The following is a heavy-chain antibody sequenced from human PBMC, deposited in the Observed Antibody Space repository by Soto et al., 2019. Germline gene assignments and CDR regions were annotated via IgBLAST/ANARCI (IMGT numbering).Heavy chain of an antibody. CDR2: ISSSVSAI. J-gene: IGHJ6*02. CDR1: GFTFSTYE. V-gene: IGHV3-48*03. CDR3: VRSGYQLLNGMDV. D-gene: IGHD2-2*01. Sequence: PGESLRLSCAASGFTFSTYEMSWVRQAPGKGPEWVSYISSSVSAIYYAASVEGRFTISRDNAKNSLSLQMNSLRAEDTAVYYCVRSGYQLLNGMDVWGQGTTVTVSS.